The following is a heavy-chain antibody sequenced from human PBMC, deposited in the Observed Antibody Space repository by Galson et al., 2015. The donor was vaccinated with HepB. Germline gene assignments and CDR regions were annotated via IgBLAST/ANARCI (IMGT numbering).Heavy chain of an antibody. D-gene: IGHD5-18*01. Sequence: SETLSLTCAVYGGSFSGYYWSWIRQPPGKGLEWIGEINHSGSTNYNPSLKSRVTISVDTSKNQFSLKLSSVTAADTAVYYCAGTAMADETEYYYYYGMDVWGQGTTVTVSS. J-gene: IGHJ6*02. CDR3: AGTAMADETEYYYYYGMDV. CDR1: GGSFSGYY. CDR2: INHSGST. V-gene: IGHV4-34*01.